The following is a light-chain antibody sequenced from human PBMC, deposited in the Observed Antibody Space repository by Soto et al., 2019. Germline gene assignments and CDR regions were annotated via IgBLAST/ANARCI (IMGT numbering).Light chain of an antibody. CDR2: GNS. V-gene: IGLV1-40*01. J-gene: IGLJ1*01. Sequence: QSLLTQPPSVSGVPGQRVTISCTGSSSNIGAGYDVHWYQQLPGTAPKLLIYGNSNRPSGVPDRFSGSKSGTSASLAITGLQAEDEADYYCQSYDSSLSALYVFGTGTKVTVL. CDR1: SSNIGAGYD. CDR3: QSYDSSLSALYV.